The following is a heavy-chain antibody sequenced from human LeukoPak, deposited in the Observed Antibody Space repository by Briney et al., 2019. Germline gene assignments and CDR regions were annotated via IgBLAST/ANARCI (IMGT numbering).Heavy chain of an antibody. Sequence: KPSETLSLTCTVSGGSISGYYWSWIRQPPGKALEWIGYIYSSGNTVYNPSLKSRVTITVDTSKNQFSLELTSVTAVDTAMYYCVRHGGSYFIYWGQGTLVTVSS. CDR1: GGSISGYY. CDR3: VRHGGSYFIY. V-gene: IGHV4-4*09. D-gene: IGHD3-10*01. J-gene: IGHJ4*02. CDR2: IYSSGNT.